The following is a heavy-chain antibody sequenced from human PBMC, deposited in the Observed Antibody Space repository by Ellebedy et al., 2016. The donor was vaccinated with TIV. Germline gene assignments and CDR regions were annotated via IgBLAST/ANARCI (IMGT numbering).Heavy chain of an antibody. Sequence: GESLKISCAASGFTFSSYWMHWVRQVQGKGLVWVSRINSDGSRTSYADSVKGRFTISRDNAKNTLYLQMNSLRAEDTAVYLCANELRARAFDIWGQGTMVTVSS. V-gene: IGHV3-74*01. CDR3: ANELRARAFDI. CDR2: INSDGSRT. D-gene: IGHD1-26*01. J-gene: IGHJ3*02. CDR1: GFTFSSYW.